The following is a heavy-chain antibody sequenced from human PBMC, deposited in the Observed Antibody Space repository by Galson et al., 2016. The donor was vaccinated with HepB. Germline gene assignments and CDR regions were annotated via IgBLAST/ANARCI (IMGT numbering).Heavy chain of an antibody. CDR2: IIPMFGRA. D-gene: IGHD1-26*01. CDR3: AVLEGGSFESPAPDYYMDV. J-gene: IGHJ6*03. V-gene: IGHV1-69*06. CDR1: GGTLSSYA. Sequence: SVKVSCKASGGTLSSYAISWVRQAPGQGLEWMGGIIPMFGRANYAQKFQGRVTITADKSTSTAYMELSSLRSDDTAVVYCAVLEGGSFESPAPDYYMDVWGKGTTVTVSS.